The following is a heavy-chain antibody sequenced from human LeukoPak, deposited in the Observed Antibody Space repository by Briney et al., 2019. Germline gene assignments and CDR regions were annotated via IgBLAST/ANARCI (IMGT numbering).Heavy chain of an antibody. J-gene: IGHJ2*01. CDR2: INHSGST. D-gene: IGHD3-3*01. Sequence: SETLSLTCAVYGGSFSGYYWSWIRQPPGKGLGRIGEINHSGSTNYNPSLKSRVTISVDTSKNQFSLKLSSVTAADTAVYYCARVGFWSGINPPVYWYFDLWGRGTLVTVSS. V-gene: IGHV4-34*01. CDR3: ARVGFWSGINPPVYWYFDL. CDR1: GGSFSGYY.